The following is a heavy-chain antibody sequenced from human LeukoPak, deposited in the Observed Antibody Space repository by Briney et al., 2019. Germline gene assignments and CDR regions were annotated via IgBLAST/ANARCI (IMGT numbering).Heavy chain of an antibody. Sequence: KPGGSLRLSCAASGFTFSDYYMSWIRQAPGKGLEWVSYISSSGSTIYYADSVKGRFTISRDNAKNSLYLQMNSLRAEDTAVYYCARDQDTEVTPGYYGMGVWGQGTTVTVSS. J-gene: IGHJ6*02. CDR1: GFTFSDYY. D-gene: IGHD4-23*01. CDR3: ARDQDTEVTPGYYGMGV. CDR2: ISSSGSTI. V-gene: IGHV3-11*01.